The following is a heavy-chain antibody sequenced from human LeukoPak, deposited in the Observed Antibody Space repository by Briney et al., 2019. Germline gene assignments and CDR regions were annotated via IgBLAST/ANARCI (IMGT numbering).Heavy chain of an antibody. CDR1: GGSFSGYY. Sequence: PSETLSLTCAVYGGSFSGYYWSWIRQPPGKGLEWIGEINHSGSTNYNPSLKSRVTISVDTSKNQFSLKLSSVTAADTAVYYCASRPYGGWKGYYLDYWGQGTLVTVSS. J-gene: IGHJ4*02. V-gene: IGHV4-34*01. CDR3: ASRPYGGWKGYYLDY. CDR2: INHSGST. D-gene: IGHD4-17*01.